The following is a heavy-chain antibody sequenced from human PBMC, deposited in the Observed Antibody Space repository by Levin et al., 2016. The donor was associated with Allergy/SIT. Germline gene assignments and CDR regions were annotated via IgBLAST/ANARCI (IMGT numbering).Heavy chain of an antibody. V-gene: IGHV4-39*01. J-gene: IGHJ4*02. D-gene: IGHD6-19*01. CDR3: ASSYSSGWYDY. Sequence: WIRQPPGKGLEWIGSIYYSGSTYYNPSLKSRVTISVDTSKNQFSLKLSSVTAADTAVYYCASSYSSGWYDYWGQGTLVTVSS. CDR2: IYYSGST.